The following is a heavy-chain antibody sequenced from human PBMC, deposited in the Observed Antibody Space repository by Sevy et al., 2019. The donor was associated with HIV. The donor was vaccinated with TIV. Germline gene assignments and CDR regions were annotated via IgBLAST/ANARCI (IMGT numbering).Heavy chain of an antibody. CDR3: AGNSGYNFDY. CDR2: ISGSGGST. V-gene: IGHV3-23*01. D-gene: IGHD5-12*01. J-gene: IGHJ4*02. Sequence: GGSLRLSCAASGFTFSSYAMSWVRQAPGKGLEWVSAISGSGGSTYYADSVKGRFTNSRDNSKNTMYLQMNSLRAEDTAVYYCAGNSGYNFDYWGQGTLVTVSS. CDR1: GFTFSSYA.